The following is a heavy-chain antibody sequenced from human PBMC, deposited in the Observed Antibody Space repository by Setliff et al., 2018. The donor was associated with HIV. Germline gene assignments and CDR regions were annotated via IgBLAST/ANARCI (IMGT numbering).Heavy chain of an antibody. J-gene: IGHJ4*02. CDR1: GASISSYY. CDR3: ARDQKGYSYGYFDS. D-gene: IGHD5-18*01. V-gene: IGHV4-4*07. CDR2: IYTSGNM. Sequence: SETLSLTCTVSGASISSYYWNWFRQPAGKGLESLGRIYTSGNMIYNPSLKSRVTMSVDTSKNQFSLRRSSVTAADTAVYYCARDQKGYSYGYFDSWGQGTLVTVSS.